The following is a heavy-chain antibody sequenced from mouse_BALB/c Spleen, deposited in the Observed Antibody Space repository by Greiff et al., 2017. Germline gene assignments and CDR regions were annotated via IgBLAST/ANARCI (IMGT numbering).Heavy chain of an antibody. CDR3: ARDLYYDYDWFAY. CDR1: GFTFSDYY. J-gene: IGHJ3*01. CDR2: ISDGGSYT. V-gene: IGHV5-4*02. D-gene: IGHD2-4*01. Sequence: EVMLVESGGGLVKPGGSLKLSCAASGFTFSDYYMYWVRQTPEKRLEWVATISDGGSYTYYPDSVKGRFTISRDNAKNNLYLQMSSLKSEDTAMYYCARDLYYDYDWFAYWGQGTLVTVSA.